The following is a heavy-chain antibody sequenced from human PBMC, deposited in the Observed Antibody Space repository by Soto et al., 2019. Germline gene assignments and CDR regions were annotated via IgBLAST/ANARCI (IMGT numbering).Heavy chain of an antibody. V-gene: IGHV1-18*01. D-gene: IGHD3-3*01. CDR1: GYTFTSYG. CDR3: ARGCGWSGCQPPFDY. CDR2: ISAYNGKT. Sequence: QVQLVQSGAEVKKPGASVKVSCKASGYTFTSYGISWVRQAPGQGLEWMGWISAYNGKTNYAQKLQDRVTMTTDTPTSTAYMELRSLRSDGTAVYYCARGCGWSGCQPPFDYWGQGTLVTVSS. J-gene: IGHJ4*02.